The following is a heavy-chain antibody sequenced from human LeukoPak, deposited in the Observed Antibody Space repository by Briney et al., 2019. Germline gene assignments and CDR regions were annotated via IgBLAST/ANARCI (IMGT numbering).Heavy chain of an antibody. CDR3: ASGTSRARCFDY. V-gene: IGHV3-66*01. Sequence: GGSLRLSCAASGFTVSSNYMNWVRQAPGKGLEWVSVIYSGGTTYYADSVKGRFTISRDNSKNTLYLQMNSLRAEDTAVYYCASGTSRARCFDYWGQRTLVTLSS. CDR1: GFTVSSNY. J-gene: IGHJ4*02. CDR2: IYSGGTT. D-gene: IGHD2-8*01.